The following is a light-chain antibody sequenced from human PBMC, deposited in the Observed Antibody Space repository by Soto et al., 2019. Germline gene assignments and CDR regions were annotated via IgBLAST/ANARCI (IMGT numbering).Light chain of an antibody. Sequence: EIVLTQSPATLSLSPGERATLSCRASQSVSSYLAWYQQKPGQAPRLLISDASNRATGIPARFSGSGSGTDFTLTISSLEPEDFAVYNCQQRSNWPGTFGPGTKVDIK. J-gene: IGKJ3*01. CDR2: DAS. CDR3: QQRSNWPGT. CDR1: QSVSSY. V-gene: IGKV3-11*01.